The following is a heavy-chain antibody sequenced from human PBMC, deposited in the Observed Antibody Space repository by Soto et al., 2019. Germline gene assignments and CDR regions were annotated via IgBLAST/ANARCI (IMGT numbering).Heavy chain of an antibody. V-gene: IGHV1-18*04. CDR2: ISAYNGNT. CDR1: GYTFTSYG. D-gene: IGHD5-18*01. J-gene: IGHJ5*02. CDR3: ARAVDPAMEGWFDP. Sequence: ASVKVSCKASGYTFTSYGISWVRQAPGQGLEWMGWISAYNGNTNYAQKLQGRVTMTTDTSTSTAYMELRSLRSDDTAVYYCARAVDPAMEGWFDPWGQGTLVTVSS.